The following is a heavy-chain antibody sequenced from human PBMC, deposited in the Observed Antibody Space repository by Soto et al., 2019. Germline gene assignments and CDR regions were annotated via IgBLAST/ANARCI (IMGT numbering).Heavy chain of an antibody. V-gene: IGHV3-30*04. CDR1: GFTFSAYS. D-gene: IGHD6-13*01. Sequence: TGGSLRLSCVASGFTFSAYSMHWVRQAPGKGLEWVAVISPDGKLIFYADSVKGRLTISRDNSRNTLYLQIDSLGAEDTALYYCSRDPAAGADRWFDPWGQGTLVTVSS. CDR2: ISPDGKLI. CDR3: SRDPAAGADRWFDP. J-gene: IGHJ5*02.